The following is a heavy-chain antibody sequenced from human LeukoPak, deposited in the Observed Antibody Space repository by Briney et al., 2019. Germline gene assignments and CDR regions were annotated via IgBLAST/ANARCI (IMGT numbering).Heavy chain of an antibody. CDR2: ISAYNGNT. Sequence: ASVKVSCKTSGYSFTSYGISWVRQAPGQGLEWMGWISAYNGNTNYPQKLQGRVTMTTDTSTSTAYVELRSLRSDDTAVYYCARDLGTTILTYWGQGTMVTVSS. CDR3: ARDLGTTILTY. D-gene: IGHD3-9*01. CDR1: GYSFTSYG. V-gene: IGHV1-18*01. J-gene: IGHJ4*02.